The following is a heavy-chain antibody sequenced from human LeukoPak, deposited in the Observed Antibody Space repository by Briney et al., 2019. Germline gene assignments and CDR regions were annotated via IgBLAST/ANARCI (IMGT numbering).Heavy chain of an antibody. J-gene: IGHJ4*02. CDR1: GGYIHTYY. Sequence: SETLSLTCTVSGGYIHTYYWAWIRQPAGKGLEWVGRANVGGHRDYNPSLKSRVSMSIDESANQFSLNLMSVTAADTAVYYCAGDREHSKGSYIGHWGQGTLVTVSA. V-gene: IGHV4-4*07. CDR2: ANVGGHR. CDR3: AGDREHSKGSYIGH. D-gene: IGHD4-11*01.